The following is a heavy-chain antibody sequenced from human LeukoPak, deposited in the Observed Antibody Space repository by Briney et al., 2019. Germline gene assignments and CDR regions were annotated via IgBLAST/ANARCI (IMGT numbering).Heavy chain of an antibody. CDR3: ARQGSSGWYYYFDY. CDR1: GGSISSYY. V-gene: IGHV4-59*08. J-gene: IGHJ4*02. Sequence: SETLSLTCTVSGGSISSYYWSWIRQPPGKGPEGIGYIYYSGSTNYNRSLKSRVTISVDTSKNQFSLKLSSVTAADTAVYYCARQGSSGWYYYFDYWGQGTLVTVSS. CDR2: IYYSGST. D-gene: IGHD6-19*01.